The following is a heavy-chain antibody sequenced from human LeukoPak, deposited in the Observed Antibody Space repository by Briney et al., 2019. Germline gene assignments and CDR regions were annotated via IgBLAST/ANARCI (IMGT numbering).Heavy chain of an antibody. Sequence: ASVNVSCKASGYTFTSYYMHWVRQAPGQGPEWMGLINPTGDTTTFAQKFQGRVTMTRDTSTSTVYMDLSSLRSEDTAIYYCAGGHMVGATTDEQPFDHWGQGTLVTLSS. J-gene: IGHJ4*02. V-gene: IGHV1-46*01. CDR3: AGGHMVGATTDEQPFDH. D-gene: IGHD1-26*01. CDR1: GYTFTSYY. CDR2: INPTGDTT.